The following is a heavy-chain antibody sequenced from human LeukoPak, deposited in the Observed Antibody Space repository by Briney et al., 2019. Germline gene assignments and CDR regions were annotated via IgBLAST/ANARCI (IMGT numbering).Heavy chain of an antibody. CDR2: ISSSSSYT. Sequence: GGSLRLSCAASGFTFSDYYMSWIRQAPGKGLEWVSYISSSSSYTNYADSVKGRFTISRDNAKNSLYLQMNSLGAEDTAVYYCARAATYYDILTGAPGYYGMDVWGQGTTVTVSS. CDR1: GFTFSDYY. D-gene: IGHD3-9*01. CDR3: ARAATYYDILTGAPGYYGMDV. V-gene: IGHV3-11*05. J-gene: IGHJ6*02.